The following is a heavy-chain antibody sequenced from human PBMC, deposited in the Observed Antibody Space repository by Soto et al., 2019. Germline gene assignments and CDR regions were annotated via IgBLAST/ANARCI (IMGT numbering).Heavy chain of an antibody. Sequence: SVKVSCNASGGTFSSYAISWVRQAPGQGLEWMGGIIPIFGTANYAQKFQGRVTITADKSTSTAYMELSSLRSEDTAVYYCAIFRVTGIAVAGRAPAYWGQGTLVTVSS. CDR3: AIFRVTGIAVAGRAPAY. CDR1: GGTFSSYA. V-gene: IGHV1-69*06. CDR2: IIPIFGTA. J-gene: IGHJ4*02. D-gene: IGHD6-19*01.